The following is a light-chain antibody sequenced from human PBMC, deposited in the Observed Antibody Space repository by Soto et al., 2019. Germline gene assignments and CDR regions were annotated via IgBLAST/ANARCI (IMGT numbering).Light chain of an antibody. CDR1: QSVSTSY. CDR3: QHYGGSPGT. V-gene: IGKV3-20*01. J-gene: IGKJ1*01. CDR2: GAS. Sequence: EIVLTQSPDTLSVSPGERATLSCRASQSVSTSYLAWYQQKPGQAPRLLISGASSRAAGIPDRFSDSGSGTDSTLTISRLGLEDFAVYYCQHYGGSPGTFGQGNKVEIK.